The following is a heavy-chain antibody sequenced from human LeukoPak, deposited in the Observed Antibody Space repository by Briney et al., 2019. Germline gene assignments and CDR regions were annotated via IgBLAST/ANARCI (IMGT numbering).Heavy chain of an antibody. J-gene: IGHJ4*02. CDR2: IYSDNT. V-gene: IGHV3-53*01. Sequence: GGSLRLSCTVSGFTVSSNSMSWVRQAPGKGLEWVSFIYSDNTHYSDSVKGRFTISRDNSKNTLYLQMNSLRAEDTAVYYCARVLRNYYGSGSYDCWGQGTLVTVSS. D-gene: IGHD3-10*01. CDR1: GFTVSSNS. CDR3: ARVLRNYYGSGSYDC.